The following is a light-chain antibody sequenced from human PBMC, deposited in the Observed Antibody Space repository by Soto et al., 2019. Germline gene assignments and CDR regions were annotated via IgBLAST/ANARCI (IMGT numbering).Light chain of an antibody. CDR2: GAS. CDR3: QKHNNYPPFT. CDR1: QSVSSN. Sequence: EIVMTQSPATLSVSPGERATLSCRASQSVSSNLAWYPQTPGQAPRLLIYGASTRATNIPDRFSSSGSATEVISPISSLQYEDFATSYCQKHNNYPPFTFGQGTRLEIK. V-gene: IGKV3-15*01. J-gene: IGKJ5*01.